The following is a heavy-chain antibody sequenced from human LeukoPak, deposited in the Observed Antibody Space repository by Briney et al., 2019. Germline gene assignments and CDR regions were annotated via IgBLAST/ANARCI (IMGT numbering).Heavy chain of an antibody. Sequence: ASVKVSCKASGYTFTSYYMHWVRQAPGQGLEWMGIINPGGGSTSYAQKFQGRVTLTRDTSTSTVYMELSSLRSEDTAVYYCARSSTLGNYFDYWGQGTLVTVSS. CDR2: INPGGGST. J-gene: IGHJ4*02. D-gene: IGHD6-13*01. CDR3: ARSSTLGNYFDY. V-gene: IGHV1-46*01. CDR1: GYTFTSYY.